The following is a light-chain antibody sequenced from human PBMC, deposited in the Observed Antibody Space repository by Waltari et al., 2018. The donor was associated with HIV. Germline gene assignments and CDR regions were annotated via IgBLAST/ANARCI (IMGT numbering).Light chain of an antibody. CDR3: ATWDDSLNGHVV. CDR1: SSNIGDNT. J-gene: IGLJ2*01. Sequence: QSVLTQPPSASGTPGQRVTISCSGSSSNIGDNTVNWYQQLPGTAPMLLIYTNTQRPSVVPARFSGSKSGTSASLAISWLQSEDEADYYCATWDDSLNGHVVFGGGTKLTVL. V-gene: IGLV1-44*01. CDR2: TNT.